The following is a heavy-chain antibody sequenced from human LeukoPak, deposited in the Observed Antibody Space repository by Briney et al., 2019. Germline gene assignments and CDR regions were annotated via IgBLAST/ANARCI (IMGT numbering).Heavy chain of an antibody. CDR3: ARRYYDSSGYYDAFDI. CDR2: IYYSGIT. V-gene: IGHV4-61*05. D-gene: IGHD3-22*01. J-gene: IGHJ3*02. CDR1: GGSISSSSYY. Sequence: PSETLSLTCTVSGGSISSSSYYWGWIRQPPGKGLEWIGYIYYSGITNYNPSLKSRVTISVDTSKHQFSLKLGSVTAADTAVYYCARRYYDSSGYYDAFDIWGQGTMVTVSS.